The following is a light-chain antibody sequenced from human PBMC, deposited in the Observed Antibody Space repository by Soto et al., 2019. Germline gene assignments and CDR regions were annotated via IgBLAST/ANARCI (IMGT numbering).Light chain of an antibody. J-gene: IGKJ5*01. CDR3: QQYNNWPPIT. CDR1: QSISTW. CDR2: DAS. Sequence: GDRVTITCLASQSISTWLAWYQQKPGKAPNLLIYDASNLESGVPSRFSGSGSGTEFSLTISSLEPEDFAVYYCQQYNNWPPITFGQGTRLEI. V-gene: IGKV1-5*01.